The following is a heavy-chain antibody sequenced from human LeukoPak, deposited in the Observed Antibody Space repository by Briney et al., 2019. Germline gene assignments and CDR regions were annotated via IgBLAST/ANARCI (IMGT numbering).Heavy chain of an antibody. D-gene: IGHD3-10*01. V-gene: IGHV3-23*01. CDR3: AKGHYYGSGSSRPHAFDI. CDR1: RFTFSNYA. Sequence: HPGRSLRLSCAASRFTFSNYAMSWVRQAPGKGLEWVSSIRDSAYRTYYADSVKGRFTISRDNSKNTLYLQMNSLRAEDTAVYYCAKGHYYGSGSSRPHAFDIWGQGTMVTVSS. CDR2: IRDSAYRT. J-gene: IGHJ3*02.